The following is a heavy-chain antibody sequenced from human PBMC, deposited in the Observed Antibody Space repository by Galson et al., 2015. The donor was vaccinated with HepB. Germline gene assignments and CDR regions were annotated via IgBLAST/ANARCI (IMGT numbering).Heavy chain of an antibody. V-gene: IGHV3-30-3*01. J-gene: IGHJ2*01. CDR3: ARDQVVVINTTTYWYLDL. CDR1: GFTFSSYA. D-gene: IGHD3-22*01. Sequence: SLRLSCAASGFTFSSYAMNWVRQAPGKGLEWVAVISYDGSNKYYADSVKGRFTISRDNSKNTLYLQMNSLRAEDTAVYYCARDQVVVINTTTYWYLDLWGRGTLVTVSS. CDR2: ISYDGSNK.